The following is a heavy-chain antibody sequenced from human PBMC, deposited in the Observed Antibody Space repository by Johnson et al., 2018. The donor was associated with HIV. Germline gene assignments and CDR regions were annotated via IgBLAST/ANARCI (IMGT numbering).Heavy chain of an antibody. D-gene: IGHD3-3*01. CDR1: GFTFGDYA. CDR3: TRDSVPLYYNFWNHAFDI. J-gene: IGHJ3*02. CDR2: IRSKAYGGTT. V-gene: IGHV3-49*04. Sequence: EVQLVESGGGLVQPGRSLRLSCTASGFTFGDYAMSWVRQAPGKGLEWVGFIRSKAYGGTTEYAASVKGRFTISRDDSKSIAYLQMNSLKTEDTAVYYCTRDSVPLYYNFWNHAFDIWGQGTMVTVSS.